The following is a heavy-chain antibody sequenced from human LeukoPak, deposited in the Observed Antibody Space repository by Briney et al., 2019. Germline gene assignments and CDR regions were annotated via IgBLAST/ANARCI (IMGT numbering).Heavy chain of an antibody. CDR3: ARLDCGSTSCYHYFDY. CDR2: ISSNGGST. V-gene: IGHV3-64*01. CDR1: GFTFSSYA. Sequence: PGGSLRLSCAASGFTFSSYAMHWVRQAPGKGLEYVSAISSNGGSTYYANSVKGRFTISRDNSKNTLYLQMGSLRAEDMAVYYCARLDCGSTSCYHYFDYWGQGTLVTVSS. J-gene: IGHJ4*02. D-gene: IGHD2-2*01.